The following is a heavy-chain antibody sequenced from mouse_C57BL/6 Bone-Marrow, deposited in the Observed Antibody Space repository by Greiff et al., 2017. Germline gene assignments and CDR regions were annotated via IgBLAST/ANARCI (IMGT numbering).Heavy chain of an antibody. CDR3: ARDDSLYFDV. CDR2: IDPSDSYT. CDR1: GYTFTSYW. V-gene: IGHV1-50*01. D-gene: IGHD2-4*01. J-gene: IGHJ1*03. Sequence: QVQLQQPGAELVKPGASVKLSCKASGYTFTSYWMQWVKQRPGQGLEWIGEIDPSDSYTNYNQKFKGKATLTVDTSSSTAYMQLSSLTSEDSAVYYCARDDSLYFDVWGTGTTVTVSS.